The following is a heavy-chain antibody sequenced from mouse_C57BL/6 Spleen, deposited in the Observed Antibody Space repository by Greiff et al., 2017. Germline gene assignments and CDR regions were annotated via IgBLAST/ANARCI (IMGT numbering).Heavy chain of an antibody. CDR1: GYAFSSSW. D-gene: IGHD1-1*01. CDR2: IYPGDGDT. V-gene: IGHV1-82*01. Sequence: QVQLKESGPELVKPGASVKISCKASGYAFSSSWMNWVKQRPGKGLEWIGRIYPGDGDTNYNGKFKGKATLTADKSSSTAYMQLSSLTSEDSAVYFCARSGIYYGSSPYYYAMDYWGQGTSVTVSS. CDR3: ARSGIYYGSSPYYYAMDY. J-gene: IGHJ4*01.